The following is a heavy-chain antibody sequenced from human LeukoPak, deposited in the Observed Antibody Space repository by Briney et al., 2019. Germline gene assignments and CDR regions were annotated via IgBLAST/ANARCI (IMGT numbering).Heavy chain of an antibody. CDR3: ARDEMVS. D-gene: IGHD5-24*01. CDR1: GFTFSGYS. Sequence: GGSLRLSCAASGFTFSGYSMNWVRQPPGKGLEWVSSISTSSTYIYYADSVKGRFTISRDNAKDSLYLQMNSLRAEDTAVYYCARDEMVSWGQGTLVTVSS. CDR2: ISTSSTYI. J-gene: IGHJ4*02. V-gene: IGHV3-21*01.